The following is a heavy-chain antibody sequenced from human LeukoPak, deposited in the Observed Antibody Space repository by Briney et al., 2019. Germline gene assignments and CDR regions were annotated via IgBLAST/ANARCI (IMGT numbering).Heavy chain of an antibody. V-gene: IGHV4-34*01. CDR3: ARRHYGSGYYPYYFDY. Sequence: ASETLSLTCAVYGGSFSGYYWSWIRQPPGKGLEWIGEINHSGSTFYNPSLKSRVTISVDTSKNQFSLRLNSVTAADTAVYYCARRHYGSGYYPYYFDYWGQGTLVTVSS. CDR2: INHSGST. D-gene: IGHD3-10*01. CDR1: GGSFSGYY. J-gene: IGHJ4*02.